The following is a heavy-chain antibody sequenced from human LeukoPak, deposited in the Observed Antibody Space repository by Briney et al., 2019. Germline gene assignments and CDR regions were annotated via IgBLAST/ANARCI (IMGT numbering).Heavy chain of an antibody. V-gene: IGHV4-34*01. D-gene: IGHD3-10*01. CDR1: GGSFSGYY. CDR3: ARDRTVLLWFGEPMSAFDI. J-gene: IGHJ3*02. Sequence: SETLSLTCAVYGGSFSGYYWSWIRQPPGKGLEWIGEINHSGSTNYNPSLKSRVTISVDTSKNQFSLKLSSVTAADTAVYYCARDRTVLLWFGEPMSAFDIWGQGTMVTVSS. CDR2: INHSGST.